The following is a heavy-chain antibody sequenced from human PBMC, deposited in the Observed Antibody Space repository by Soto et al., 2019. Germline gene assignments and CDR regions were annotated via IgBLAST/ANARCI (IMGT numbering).Heavy chain of an antibody. J-gene: IGHJ4*02. Sequence: GASVKVSCKASGGTFSSYTISWVRQAPGQGLEWMGRIIPILGIANYAQKFQGRVTITADKSTSTAYMELSSLRSEDTAVYYCAREGDILTGYMTEHFDYWGQGTLVTVSS. D-gene: IGHD3-9*01. CDR2: IIPILGIA. CDR3: AREGDILTGYMTEHFDY. V-gene: IGHV1-69*04. CDR1: GGTFSSYT.